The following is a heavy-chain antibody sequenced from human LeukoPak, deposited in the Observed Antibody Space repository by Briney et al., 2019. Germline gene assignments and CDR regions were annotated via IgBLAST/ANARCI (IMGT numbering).Heavy chain of an antibody. CDR3: ARPRDDYGDYRIDY. J-gene: IGHJ4*02. CDR2: IYYSGST. CDR1: GGSISSSSYY. Sequence: PSETLSLTCTVSGGSISSSSYYWGWIRQPPGKGLEWIGSIYYSGSTYYNPSLKSRVTISVDTSKNQFSLKLSSVTAADTAVYYCARPRDDYGDYRIDYWGQGTLVTVSS. V-gene: IGHV4-39*01. D-gene: IGHD4-17*01.